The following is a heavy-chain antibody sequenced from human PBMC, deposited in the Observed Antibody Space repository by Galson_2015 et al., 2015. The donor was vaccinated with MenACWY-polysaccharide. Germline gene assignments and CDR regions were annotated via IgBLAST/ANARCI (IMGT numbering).Heavy chain of an antibody. J-gene: IGHJ6*02. V-gene: IGHV3-30*02. CDR1: GFTFSNYG. CDR2: IRTDGSIK. CDR3: AKDHYGMDV. Sequence: SLRVSCAASGFTFSNYGFHWVRQAPGQGLEWVTFIRTDGSIKYYADSVKGRFTISRDDSQNTLHLQMNSLRAGDTAVYYCAKDHYGMDVWGQGTTVTVSS.